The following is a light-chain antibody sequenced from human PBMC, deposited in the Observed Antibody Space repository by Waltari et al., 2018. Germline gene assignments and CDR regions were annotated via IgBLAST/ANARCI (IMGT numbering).Light chain of an antibody. J-gene: IGKJ2*01. Sequence: EIVMTQSPATLSVSPGESATLSCRASQSIRSKLAWYQQKPGQAPRPLFYGGSVRATGIPGRFSVSGSGTEFTLTISSLQSEDIAVYYCQQYNNWLPFTFGQGTKLEIK. CDR2: GGS. CDR3: QQYNNWLPFT. V-gene: IGKV3-15*01. CDR1: QSIRSK.